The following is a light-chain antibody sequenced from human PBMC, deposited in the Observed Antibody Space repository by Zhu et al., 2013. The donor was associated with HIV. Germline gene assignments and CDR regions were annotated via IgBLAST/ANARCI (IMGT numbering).Light chain of an antibody. CDR1: QDIGKY. CDR2: AAS. CDR3: QKYNSALFT. Sequence: DIQLTQSPSFLSASVGDRVTITCRASQDIGKYLAWYQQKPGKAPTLLVYAASTTADEVPSRFSGRGSGTEFTLTIGSLHPEDFATYYCQKYNSALFTFGPGTKVDIK. J-gene: IGKJ3*01. V-gene: IGKV1-9*01.